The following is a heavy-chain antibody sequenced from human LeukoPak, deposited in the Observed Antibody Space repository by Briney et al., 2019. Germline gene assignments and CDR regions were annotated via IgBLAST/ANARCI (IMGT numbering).Heavy chain of an antibody. CDR3: ARDSNYRWFGP. J-gene: IGHJ5*02. D-gene: IGHD4-11*01. Sequence: PSETLSLTCAVYGGSFSGYYWSWIRQPPGKGLEWIGEINHSGSTNYNPSLKSRVTISVDTSKNQFSLKLSSVTAADTAVYYCARDSNYRWFGPWGQGTLVTVSS. CDR2: INHSGST. V-gene: IGHV4-34*01. CDR1: GGSFSGYY.